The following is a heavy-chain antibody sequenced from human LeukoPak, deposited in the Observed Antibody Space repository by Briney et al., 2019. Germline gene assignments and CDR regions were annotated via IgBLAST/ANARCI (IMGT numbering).Heavy chain of an antibody. V-gene: IGHV4-4*07. Sequence: SETLSLTCTVSGGSISSYYWSWIRQPTGKGLEWIGRIYTSGSTNYNPSLKSRVTMSVDTSKNQFSLKLSSVTAADTAVYYCAREACSSTSCYLLGNNWFDPWGQGTLVTVSS. CDR1: GGSISSYY. J-gene: IGHJ5*02. CDR3: AREACSSTSCYLLGNNWFDP. CDR2: IYTSGST. D-gene: IGHD2-2*01.